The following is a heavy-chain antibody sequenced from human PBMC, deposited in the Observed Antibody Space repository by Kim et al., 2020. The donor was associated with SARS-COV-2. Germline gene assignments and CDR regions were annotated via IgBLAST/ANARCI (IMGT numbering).Heavy chain of an antibody. CDR2: ISGGGGST. V-gene: IGHV3-23*01. Sequence: GGSLRLSCAASGFTFSSFAMSWVRQTPGKGLEWVSTISGGGGSTYYADSVKGRFNISRDNSKNTLCLQMNSLRAEDTALYYCAKDVGDTSSWYWDYWGQGTRFTLSS. J-gene: IGHJ4*02. CDR3: AKDVGDTSSWYWDY. CDR1: GFTFSSFA. D-gene: IGHD6-13*01.